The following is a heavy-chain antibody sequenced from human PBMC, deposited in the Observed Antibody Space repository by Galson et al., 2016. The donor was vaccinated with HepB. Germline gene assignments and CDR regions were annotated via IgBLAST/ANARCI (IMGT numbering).Heavy chain of an antibody. Sequence: SLRLSCAASGFIFSDYSMNWVRQTPGKGLEWVAHISNVGIVYADAVKGRFTISSDNAKNSLYLQMNSLRVEDTAVYYCARDRLGWFDPWGQGTLVTVSS. CDR3: ARDRLGWFDP. CDR1: GFIFSDYS. CDR2: ISNVGIV. J-gene: IGHJ5*02. D-gene: IGHD3-16*01. V-gene: IGHV3-69-1*01.